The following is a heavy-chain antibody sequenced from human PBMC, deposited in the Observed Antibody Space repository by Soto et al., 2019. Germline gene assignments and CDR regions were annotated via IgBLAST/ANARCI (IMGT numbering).Heavy chain of an antibody. CDR3: ARVRYCSGGSCFDY. CDR2: IYYSGST. Sequence: SETLSLTCTVSGGSVSSGSYYWSWIRQPPGKGLEWIGYIYYSGSTNYNPSLKSRVTISVDTSKNQFSLKLSSVTAADTAVYYCARVRYCSGGSCFDYWGQGTLVTVSS. J-gene: IGHJ4*02. CDR1: GGSVSSGSYY. D-gene: IGHD2-15*01. V-gene: IGHV4-61*01.